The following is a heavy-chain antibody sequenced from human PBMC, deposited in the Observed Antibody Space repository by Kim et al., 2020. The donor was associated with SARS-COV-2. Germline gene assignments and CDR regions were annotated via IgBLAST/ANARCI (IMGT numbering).Heavy chain of an antibody. Sequence: GGSLRLSCAASGFSFSALDMHWVRQVTGGRLEWVSAIDTGGVTFYAGSVKGRFTISRDNAGNSVYLQMSSLGAGDTAVYYCTREAGPYCTGGTCDAFGIWGQGTMGTVSS. CDR1: GFSFSALD. D-gene: IGHD2-8*02. J-gene: IGHJ3*02. CDR3: TREAGPYCTGGTCDAFGI. CDR2: IDTGGVT. V-gene: IGHV3-13*01.